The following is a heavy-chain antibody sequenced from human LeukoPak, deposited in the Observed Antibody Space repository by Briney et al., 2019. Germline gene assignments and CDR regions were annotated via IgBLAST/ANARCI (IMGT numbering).Heavy chain of an antibody. CDR3: ARDASGSYYRSVYYFDY. CDR2: ISSSSSYI. J-gene: IGHJ4*02. V-gene: IGHV3-21*01. Sequence: PGGSLRLSCAASGFTFSSYAMSWVRQAPGKGLEWVSSISSSSSYIYYADSVKGRFTISRDNAKNSLYLQMNSLRAEDTAVYYCARDASGSYYRSVYYFDYWGQGTLVTVSS. D-gene: IGHD3-10*01. CDR1: GFTFSSYA.